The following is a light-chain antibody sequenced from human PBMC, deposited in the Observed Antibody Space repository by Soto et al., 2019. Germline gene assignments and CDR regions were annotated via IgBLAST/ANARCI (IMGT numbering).Light chain of an antibody. V-gene: IGKV1-9*01. CDR2: AAS. CDR1: QGISTY. J-gene: IGKJ4*01. CDR3: QQLNSYPLT. Sequence: DIQLTQAPSFLSASVGDRVTITCRASQGISTYLVWYQQTPGKAPKLLIYAASTLQSGVPSRFSGSGSGTEFTLTISSLQPEDFATYYCQQLNSYPLTFGGGTKVEIK.